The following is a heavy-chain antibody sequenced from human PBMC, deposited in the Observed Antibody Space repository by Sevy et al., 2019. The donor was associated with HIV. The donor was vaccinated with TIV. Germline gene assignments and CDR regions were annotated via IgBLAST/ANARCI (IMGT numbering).Heavy chain of an antibody. D-gene: IGHD1-26*01. J-gene: IGHJ6*02. CDR2: ISSSSSYR. V-gene: IGHV3-21*01. CDR1: GFTFSSYS. CDR3: ARSGGSYDYGMDV. Sequence: GGSLRLSCAASGFTFSSYSMNWVRQAPGKGLEWVSSISSSSSYRYYADSVKGRFTISRDNAKTSLFLQMNSLRAEDTAVYYCARSGGSYDYGMDVWGQGTTVTVSS.